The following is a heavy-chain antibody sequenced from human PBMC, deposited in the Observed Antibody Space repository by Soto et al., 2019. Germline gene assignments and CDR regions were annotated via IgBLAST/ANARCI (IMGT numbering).Heavy chain of an antibody. Sequence: SETLSLTCTVSGGSISSSSYYWGWIRQPPGKGLEWIGSIYYSGSTYYNPSLKSRVTISVDTSKNQFSLKLSSVTAADTAVYYCARHAYMVRGVIIASGFDYWGQGTLVTVSS. CDR1: GGSISSSSYY. D-gene: IGHD3-10*01. V-gene: IGHV4-39*01. J-gene: IGHJ4*02. CDR3: ARHAYMVRGVIIASGFDY. CDR2: IYYSGST.